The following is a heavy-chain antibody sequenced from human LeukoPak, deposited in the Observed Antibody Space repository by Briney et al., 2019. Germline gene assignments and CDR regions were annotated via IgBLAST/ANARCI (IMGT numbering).Heavy chain of an antibody. V-gene: IGHV4-4*07. CDR3: ARDSVEPTDQQVVSQGGFDY. J-gene: IGHJ4*02. Sequence: PSDTLSLTCTVSGGSISSYYWSWIRQPAAKGLEWIGRIYTSGSTNYNPSLKSPATTSLDTSKNSSFLKLSSVTAADTDVYYCARDSVEPTDQQVVSQGGFDYWGQGTLVTVSS. CDR1: GGSISSYY. D-gene: IGHD6-13*01. CDR2: IYTSGST.